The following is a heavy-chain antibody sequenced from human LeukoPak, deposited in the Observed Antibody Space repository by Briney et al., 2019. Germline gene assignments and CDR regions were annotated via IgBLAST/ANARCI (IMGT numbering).Heavy chain of an antibody. V-gene: IGHV3-30*18. D-gene: IGHD1-26*01. CDR2: ISFDGSDK. Sequence: GRSLRLSCAASGFTFSSYAMHWVRQAPGKGLEWVAVISFDGSDKYYADSVKGRFTISRDNSKSTLYLQMSSLRAEDTAVYYCAKEWELLYYYFGMDVWGQGTTVTVSS. CDR3: AKEWELLYYYFGMDV. CDR1: GFTFSSYA. J-gene: IGHJ6*02.